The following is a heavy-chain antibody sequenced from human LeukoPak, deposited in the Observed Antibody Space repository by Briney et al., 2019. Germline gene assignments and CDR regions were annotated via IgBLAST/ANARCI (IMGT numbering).Heavy chain of an antibody. D-gene: IGHD1-26*01. CDR2: IYYSGST. CDR1: GGSISSYY. J-gene: IGHJ4*02. Sequence: SETLSLTCTVSGGSISSYYWSWIRQPPGKGLEWIGYIYYSGSTNYNPSLKSRVTISVDTSKNQFSLKLSSVTAADTAVYCCAREKMGAATDYWGQGTLVTVSS. CDR3: AREKMGAATDY. V-gene: IGHV4-59*01.